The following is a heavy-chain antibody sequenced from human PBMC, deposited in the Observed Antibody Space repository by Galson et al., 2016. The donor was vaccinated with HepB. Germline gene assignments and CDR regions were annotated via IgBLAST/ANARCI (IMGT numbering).Heavy chain of an antibody. Sequence: LRLSCAASGFTVSSNYMSWVRQAPGKGLEWVSVIDSGGTSYYADSVKGRFTISRDSSKNTLYLQMNSLRAEDTAVYYCASAYYGYYYYYAMDVWGQGTTVTVSS. CDR2: IDSGGTS. CDR1: GFTVSSNY. J-gene: IGHJ6*02. CDR3: ASAYYGYYYYYAMDV. D-gene: IGHD1-26*01. V-gene: IGHV3-53*01.